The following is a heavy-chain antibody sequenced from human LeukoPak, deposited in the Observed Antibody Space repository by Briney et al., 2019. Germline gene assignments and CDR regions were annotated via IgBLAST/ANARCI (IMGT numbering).Heavy chain of an antibody. D-gene: IGHD2-2*01. CDR3: AKDKGVVPAALPFDY. CDR1: GFTFSSYG. V-gene: IGHV3-30*02. CDR2: IRYDGSNK. J-gene: IGHJ4*02. Sequence: GGSLRLSCAASGFTFSSYGMHWVRQAPGKGLEWVAFIRYDGSNKYYADSVKGRFTISRDNSKNTLYLQMNSLRAEDTAVYYCAKDKGVVPAALPFDYWGQGALVTVSS.